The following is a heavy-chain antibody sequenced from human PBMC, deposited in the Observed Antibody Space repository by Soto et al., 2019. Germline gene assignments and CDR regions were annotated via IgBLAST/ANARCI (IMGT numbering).Heavy chain of an antibody. D-gene: IGHD3-3*01. V-gene: IGHV1-18*01. CDR2: ISAYNGNT. CDR3: ARDYDFWSGYPRPNDY. CDR1: GYTFTSYG. J-gene: IGHJ4*02. Sequence: ASVKVSCKASGYTFTSYGISWVRQAPGQGLEWMGWISAYNGNTNYAQKPQGRVTMTTDTSTSTAYMELRSLRSDDTAVYYCARDYDFWSGYPRPNDYWGQGTLVTVSS.